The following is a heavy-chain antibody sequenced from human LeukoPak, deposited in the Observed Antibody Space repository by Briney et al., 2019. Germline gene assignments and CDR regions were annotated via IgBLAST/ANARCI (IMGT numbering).Heavy chain of an antibody. D-gene: IGHD3-22*01. CDR3: ARESMIETFDY. J-gene: IGHJ4*02. Sequence: PGGSLRLSCAASGFTFSAYSMNWVRQAPGKGLEWVANIKQDGSEKYYVDSVKGRFTISRDNAKNSLYLQMNSLRAEDTAVYYCARESMIETFDYWGQGTLVTVSS. CDR2: IKQDGSEK. CDR1: GFTFSAYS. V-gene: IGHV3-7*01.